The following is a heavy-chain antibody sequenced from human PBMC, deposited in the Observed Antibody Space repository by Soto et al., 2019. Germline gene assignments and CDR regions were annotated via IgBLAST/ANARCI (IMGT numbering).Heavy chain of an antibody. CDR1: GYSISSGYY. J-gene: IGHJ4*02. CDR2: IYHSGST. V-gene: IGHV4-38-2*01. D-gene: IGHD6-19*01. Sequence: PSETLSLTCAVSGYSISSGYYWGWIRQPPGKGLEWIGSIYHSGSTYYNPSLKSRVTISVDTSKNQFSLKLSSVTAADTAVYYCARFPGGWLDYWGQGTLVTVSS. CDR3: ARFPGGWLDY.